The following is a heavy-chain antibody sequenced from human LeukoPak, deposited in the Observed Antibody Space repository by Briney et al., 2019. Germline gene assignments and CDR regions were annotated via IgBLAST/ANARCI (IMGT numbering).Heavy chain of an antibody. D-gene: IGHD3-10*01. CDR2: IYDTGTT. V-gene: IGHV4-59*01. J-gene: IGHJ4*02. Sequence: SETLSVTCTVSGGSISSYYWSWLRQSPGKGLEWIGYIYDTGTTNYNPSLSSRVTISVDTSRNQFSLKLNSLTAADTAVYYCAREVGSQYYGSGSYSAAHFDHWGQGTLVTVSS. CDR3: AREVGSQYYGSGSYSAAHFDH. CDR1: GGSISSYY.